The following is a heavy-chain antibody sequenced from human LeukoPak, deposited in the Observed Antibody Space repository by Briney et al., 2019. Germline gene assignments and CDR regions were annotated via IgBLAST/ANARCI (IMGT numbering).Heavy chain of an antibody. V-gene: IGHV3-21*01. CDR2: ISSSSGYI. Sequence: GGSLRLSCAASGFTFSSYCMNWVRQAPGKGLEWVSSISSSSGYIYYADSVKGRSTISRDNAKNSLYLQMNSLRAEDTAVYYCARARMVRIAAAGTSFDYWGQGTLVTVSS. J-gene: IGHJ4*02. CDR1: GFTFSSYC. D-gene: IGHD6-13*01. CDR3: ARARMVRIAAAGTSFDY.